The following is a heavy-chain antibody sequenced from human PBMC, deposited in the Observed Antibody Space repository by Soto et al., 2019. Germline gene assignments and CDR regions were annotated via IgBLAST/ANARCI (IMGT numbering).Heavy chain of an antibody. J-gene: IGHJ6*02. Sequence: SVKVSCKASGGTFGSYAVSWVRQAPGQGLEWMGGIIPIPGTANCAQKFQGRVTIAADESTSTAYMELSSLRSEDTAVYYCARSQGSSTSLEIYYYYYYGMDVWGQGTTVTVSS. D-gene: IGHD2-2*01. CDR1: GGTFGSYA. CDR2: IIPIPGTA. V-gene: IGHV1-69*13. CDR3: ARSQGSSTSLEIYYYYYYGMDV.